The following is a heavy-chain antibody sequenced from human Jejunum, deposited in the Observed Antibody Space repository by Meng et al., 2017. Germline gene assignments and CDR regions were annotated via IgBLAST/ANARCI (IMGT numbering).Heavy chain of an antibody. D-gene: IGHD6-6*01. CDR2: IYHSGST. CDR3: ASGQLVMGFDS. V-gene: IGHV4-4*02. Sequence: QVQVHESGPGLVKSSGTLSLTCAVSGGSSGRDNWWNWVRQPPGKGREWIGEIYHSGSTNYNPSLKSRVTILVDKSKNQFSLKLTSVTAADTAVYYCASGQLVMGFDSWGQGTLVTVSS. J-gene: IGHJ4*02. CDR1: GGSSGRDNW.